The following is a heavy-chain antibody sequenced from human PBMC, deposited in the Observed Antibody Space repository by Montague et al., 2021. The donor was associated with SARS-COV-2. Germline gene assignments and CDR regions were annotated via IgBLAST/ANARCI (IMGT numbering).Heavy chain of an antibody. CDR1: GFPFSSYA. J-gene: IGHJ5*02. CDR2: IYSGGSST. V-gene: IGHV3-23*03. Sequence: SLSLSFSASGFPFSSYAMSWVRQVPGKGLEWVSVIYSGGSSTYYADSVKGRFTISRDNSKNTLYLQMNSLRAEDTAVYYCATTTGLGSWGQGTLVTVSS. CDR3: ATTTGLGS. D-gene: IGHD4-17*01.